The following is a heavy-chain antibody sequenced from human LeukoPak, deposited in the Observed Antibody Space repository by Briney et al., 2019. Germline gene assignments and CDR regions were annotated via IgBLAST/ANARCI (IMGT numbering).Heavy chain of an antibody. J-gene: IGHJ2*01. D-gene: IGHD3-22*01. Sequence: SVKVSCKTSGYTFNSYGISWVRQAPGQGLEWMGRIIPILGIANYAQKFQGRVTITADKSTSTAYMELSSLRSEDTAVYYCASHTPPNYYDSSGPGWYFDLWGRGTLVTVSS. CDR1: GYTFNSYG. V-gene: IGHV1-69*04. CDR2: IIPILGIA. CDR3: ASHTPPNYYDSSGPGWYFDL.